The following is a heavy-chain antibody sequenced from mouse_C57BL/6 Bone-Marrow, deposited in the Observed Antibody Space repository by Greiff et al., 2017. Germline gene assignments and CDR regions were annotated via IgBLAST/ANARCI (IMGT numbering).Heavy chain of an antibody. D-gene: IGHD2-5*01. J-gene: IGHJ2*01. V-gene: IGHV1-54*01. CDR3: ARDSNYSGYVDY. CDR2: INPGSGGT. CDR1: GYAFTNYL. Sequence: QVQLKQSGAELVRPGTSVKVSCKASGYAFTNYLIEWVKQRPGQGLEWIGVINPGSGGTNYNEKFKGKATLTADKSSSTAYMQLSSLTSEDSAVYFCARDSNYSGYVDYWGQGTTLTVSS.